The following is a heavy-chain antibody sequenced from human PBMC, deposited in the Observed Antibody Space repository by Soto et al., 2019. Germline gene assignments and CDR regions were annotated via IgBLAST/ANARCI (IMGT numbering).Heavy chain of an antibody. D-gene: IGHD2-21*02. CDR3: ARDESSEADAYCGGDRDESWFDP. Sequence: SETLSLTCTVSGGSISSYYWSWIRQPAGKGLEWIGRIYTSGSTNYNPSLKSRVTMSVDTSKNQFSLKLSSVTAADTAVYYCARDESSEADAYCGGDRDESWFDPWGQGTLVTVSS. V-gene: IGHV4-4*07. CDR1: GGSISSYY. J-gene: IGHJ5*02. CDR2: IYTSGST.